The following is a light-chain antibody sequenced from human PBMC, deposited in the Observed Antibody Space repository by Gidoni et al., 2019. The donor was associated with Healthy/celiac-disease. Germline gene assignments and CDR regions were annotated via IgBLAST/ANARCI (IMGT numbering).Light chain of an antibody. Sequence: ELVMPQSPATLSASPGEGATLSCRASQSVSSNLAWYQQKPGQAPRLLIYGASTRATGIPTRFSGSGSGTEFTLTISSLQSEDFAVYYCQQYNNWPLTFGRGTKVEIK. CDR2: GAS. CDR3: QQYNNWPLT. J-gene: IGKJ4*01. CDR1: QSVSSN. V-gene: IGKV3-15*01.